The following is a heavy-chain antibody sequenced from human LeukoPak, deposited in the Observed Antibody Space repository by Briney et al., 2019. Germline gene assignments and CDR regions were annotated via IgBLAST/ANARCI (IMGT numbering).Heavy chain of an antibody. CDR2: ISYDGSNK. Sequence: GSLRLSCAASGFTFSSYAMHWVRQAPGKGLEWVAVISYDGSNKYYADSVKGRFTISRDNSKTTLYLQMNSLRAEDTAVYYCARDEHDILTGYSPGFDYWGQGTLVTVSS. J-gene: IGHJ4*02. CDR1: GFTFSSYA. V-gene: IGHV3-30*04. D-gene: IGHD3-9*01. CDR3: ARDEHDILTGYSPGFDY.